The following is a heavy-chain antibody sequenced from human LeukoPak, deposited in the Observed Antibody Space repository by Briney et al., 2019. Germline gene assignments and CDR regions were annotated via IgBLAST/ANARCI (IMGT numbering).Heavy chain of an antibody. CDR2: IRNSSSYT. Sequence: GGSLRLSCAASGFTFSDYYMSWIRQAPGKGLKWVSYIRNSSSYTNYADSVKGRFTNSRDNAKNSLYLQMNSLRAEDTAVYYCARESPYGDYVDRYFDYWGQGTLVTVSS. V-gene: IGHV3-11*06. CDR3: ARESPYGDYVDRYFDY. J-gene: IGHJ4*02. CDR1: GFTFSDYY. D-gene: IGHD4-17*01.